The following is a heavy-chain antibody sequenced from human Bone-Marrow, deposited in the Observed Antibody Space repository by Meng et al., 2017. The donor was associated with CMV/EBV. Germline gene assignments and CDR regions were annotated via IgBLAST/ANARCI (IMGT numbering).Heavy chain of an antibody. Sequence: SETLSLTCAVYGGSLSDYWWNWIRQSPGKGLEWIGEVIYSGGTNYNPSLKSRVTISVDTSKNQFSLKLSSETAADTAVYYCARTIAAAGTGTFDYWGQGKLVTVSS. CDR2: VIYSGGT. CDR3: ARTIAAAGTGTFDY. CDR1: GGSLSDYW. D-gene: IGHD6-13*01. V-gene: IGHV4-34*12. J-gene: IGHJ4*02.